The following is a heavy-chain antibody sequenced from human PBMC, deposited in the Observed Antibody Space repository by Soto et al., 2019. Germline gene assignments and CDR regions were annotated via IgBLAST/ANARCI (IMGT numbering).Heavy chain of an antibody. CDR1: GFTFSTYS. D-gene: IGHD2-15*01. CDR3: ARERYCSGGSCYPEPYFDY. J-gene: IGHJ4*02. Sequence: EVQLVESGGGLVQPGGSLRLSCAASGFTFSTYSMNWVRQAPGKGLEWVSYISSSSSTIYYADSVKGRFTISRDNAKNSLYLQMNSLRDEDTAVYYCARERYCSGGSCYPEPYFDYWGQGTLVTVSS. V-gene: IGHV3-48*02. CDR2: ISSSSSTI.